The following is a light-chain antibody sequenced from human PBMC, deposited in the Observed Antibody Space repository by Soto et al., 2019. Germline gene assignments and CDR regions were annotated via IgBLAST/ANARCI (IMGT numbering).Light chain of an antibody. CDR3: QQYGSSLPWT. Sequence: PGERATLSCRASQSVSGNLAWYQQKPGQPPRLLVYGASARATGIPARFSGSGSGTDFTLTVSRLEPEDFAVYYCQQYGSSLPWTFGQGTKVDNK. J-gene: IGKJ1*01. V-gene: IGKV3-20*01. CDR1: QSVSGN. CDR2: GAS.